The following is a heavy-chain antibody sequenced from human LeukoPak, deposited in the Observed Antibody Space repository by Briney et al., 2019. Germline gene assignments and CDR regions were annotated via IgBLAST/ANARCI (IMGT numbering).Heavy chain of an antibody. Sequence: SETLSLTCTVSGGSISSYYWSWIRQPAGKGLEWIGRIYTSGSTNYNPSLKSRVTMSVDTSKNQFSLKLSSVTAADTAVYYCARGDSSGYYYGLNWFDPWGQGTLVTVSS. CDR2: IYTSGST. CDR3: ARGDSSGYYYGLNWFDP. J-gene: IGHJ5*02. D-gene: IGHD3-22*01. CDR1: GGSISSYY. V-gene: IGHV4-4*07.